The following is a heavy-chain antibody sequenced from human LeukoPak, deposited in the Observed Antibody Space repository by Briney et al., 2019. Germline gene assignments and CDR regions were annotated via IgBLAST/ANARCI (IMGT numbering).Heavy chain of an antibody. J-gene: IGHJ4*02. V-gene: IGHV3-30*04. CDR3: ATFIIGPTIDY. D-gene: IGHD3-10*01. Sequence: QPGGSLRLSCAASGFTFSSYAMHWVRQAPGKGLEWVAVISYDGSNKYYADSVKGRFTISRDNSKNTLYLQMNSLRAGDTAVYYCATFIIGPTIDYWGQGTLVTVSS. CDR1: GFTFSSYA. CDR2: ISYDGSNK.